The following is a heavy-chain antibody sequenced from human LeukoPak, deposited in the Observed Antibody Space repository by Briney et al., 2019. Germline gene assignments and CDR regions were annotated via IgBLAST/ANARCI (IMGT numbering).Heavy chain of an antibody. CDR1: GYSFTSYW. J-gene: IGHJ6*03. Sequence: GESLKISCKGSGYSFTSYWIGWVRQMPGKGLEWMGIIYIGDSDTRYSPPFQGQVTISADKSISTAYLQWSSLKASDTATYYCAIVIPNWNQRYYYYYMDVWGKGTTVTVSS. CDR2: IYIGDSDT. V-gene: IGHV5-51*01. D-gene: IGHD1-1*01. CDR3: AIVIPNWNQRYYYYYMDV.